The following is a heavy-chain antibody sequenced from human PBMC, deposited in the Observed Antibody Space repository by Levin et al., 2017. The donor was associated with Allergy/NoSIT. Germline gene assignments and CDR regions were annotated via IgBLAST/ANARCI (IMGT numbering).Heavy chain of an antibody. V-gene: IGHV3-23*01. CDR3: AETFTLGQ. CDR2: ISGSGDRT. CDR1: GFTFSSYT. J-gene: IGHJ4*02. Sequence: SGGSLRLSCAASGFTFSSYTMTWVRQAPGKGLEWVSSISGSGDRTYYADSVKGRFTISRDNSKNTLFLQMHSLRPEDTAVYYCAETFTLGQWGQGSLVTCSS.